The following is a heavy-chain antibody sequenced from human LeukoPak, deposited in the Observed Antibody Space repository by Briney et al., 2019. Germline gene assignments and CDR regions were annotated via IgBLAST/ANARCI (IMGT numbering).Heavy chain of an antibody. CDR3: VRDFGAVGSTNAFDI. J-gene: IGHJ3*02. V-gene: IGHV3-74*01. D-gene: IGHD1-26*01. CDR1: GLTFSSFW. Sequence: GGSLRLSCAASGLTFSSFWLHWVRQAPGKGLVWVSRINFDGSSRSYADSVKGRFTVSRDNAKTTLYLQMNSLRAEDTAVYYCVRDFGAVGSTNAFDIWGQGTIVTVSS. CDR2: INFDGSSR.